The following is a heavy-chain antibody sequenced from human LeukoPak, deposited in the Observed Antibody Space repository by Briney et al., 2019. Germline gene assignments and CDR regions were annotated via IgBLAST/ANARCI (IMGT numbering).Heavy chain of an antibody. CDR2: IRHDSSDI. Sequence: GGSLRLSCAASGFTFSTYSMNWVRQAPGKGLEWISFIRHDSSDIYYADSVKGRFTISRDNAKNSLYLQMTGLRSEDTALYYCAGDRWQGGPDYLDSWGQGTLVTVSS. CDR3: AGDRWQGGPDYLDS. V-gene: IGHV3-48*01. D-gene: IGHD4-23*01. J-gene: IGHJ4*02. CDR1: GFTFSTYS.